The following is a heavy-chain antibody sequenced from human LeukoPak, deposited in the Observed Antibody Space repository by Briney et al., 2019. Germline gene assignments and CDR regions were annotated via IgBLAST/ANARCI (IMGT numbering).Heavy chain of an antibody. CDR1: GFTFSSYW. CDR2: IKQDGSEK. D-gene: IGHD5-18*01. CDR3: ARDWIQLWLGDYFDY. J-gene: IGHJ4*02. Sequence: QAGGSLRLSCAASGFTFSSYWMSWVRQAPGKGLEWVANIKQDGSEKYYVDSVKGRFTISRDNAKNSLYLQMNSLRAEDTAVYYCARDWIQLWLGDYFDYWGQGTLVTVSS. V-gene: IGHV3-7*01.